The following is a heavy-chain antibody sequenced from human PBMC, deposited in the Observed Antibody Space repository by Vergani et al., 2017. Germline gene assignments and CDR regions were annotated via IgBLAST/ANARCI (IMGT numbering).Heavy chain of an antibody. Sequence: QITLRESGPTLEKPTQTLTLTCPFSGFSLTTGGEGVGWIRQPPGRALAWLAFVYWNDDERYSPSLKRRVTITKDTSKNEVILTMATMDPVDTATYYCVRRLGYVAWDGSFDFWGPGTMVTVSS. CDR2: VYWNDDE. CDR3: VRRLGYVAWDGSFDF. D-gene: IGHD3-16*01. J-gene: IGHJ3*01. V-gene: IGHV2-5*01. CDR1: GFSLTTGGEG.